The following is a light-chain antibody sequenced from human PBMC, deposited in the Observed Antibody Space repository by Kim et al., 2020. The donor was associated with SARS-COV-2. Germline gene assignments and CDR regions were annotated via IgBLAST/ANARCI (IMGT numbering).Light chain of an antibody. CDR3: QQYDTDLWT. CDR1: QSISSW. J-gene: IGKJ1*01. V-gene: IGKV1-5*03. Sequence: ASLGDRITITCRASQSISSWLAWYQQKPGKAPKLLIYKASNLQSRVPSRFSGSGSGTEFTLTISSLQPDDFATYYCQQYDTDLWTFGQGTKVDIK. CDR2: KAS.